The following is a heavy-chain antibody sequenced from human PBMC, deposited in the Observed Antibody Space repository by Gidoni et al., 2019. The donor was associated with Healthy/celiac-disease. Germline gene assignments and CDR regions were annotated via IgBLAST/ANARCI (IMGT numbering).Heavy chain of an antibody. CDR1: GYSFTSYW. V-gene: IGHV5-10-1*03. CDR3: ARHLREWEPHRYYYYGMDV. CDR2: IDPSDSYT. Sequence: EVQLVQSGAEVKKPGESLRISCKGSGYSFTSYWISWVRQMPGKGLEWMGRIDPSDSYTNYSPSFQGHVTISADKSISTAYLQWSSLKASDTAMYYCARHLREWEPHRYYYYGMDVWGQGTTVTVSS. J-gene: IGHJ6*02. D-gene: IGHD1-26*01.